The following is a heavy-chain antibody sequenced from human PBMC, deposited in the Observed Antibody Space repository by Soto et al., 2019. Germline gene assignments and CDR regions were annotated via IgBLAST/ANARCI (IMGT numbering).Heavy chain of an antibody. D-gene: IGHD1-7*01. V-gene: IGHV4-4*02. J-gene: IGHJ4*02. CDR1: GGSFTSNNW. CDR3: ASRDPGTSVDY. Sequence: GTLALTCAVSGGSFTSNNWWTCVRQPPGQGLEWIGEIYRTGSTNYNPSLKSRVTISLDKSENQLSLKVTSLTAADTAVYYCASRDPGTSVDYWGQGTLVTVSS. CDR2: IYRTGST.